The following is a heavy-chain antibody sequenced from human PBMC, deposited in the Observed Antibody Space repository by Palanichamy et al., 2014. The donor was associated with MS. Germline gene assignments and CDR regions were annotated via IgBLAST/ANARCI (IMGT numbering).Heavy chain of an antibody. J-gene: IGHJ3*02. V-gene: IGHV4-34*01. CDR1: GGSFSGYY. D-gene: IGHD4-17*01. CDR2: INHSGST. CDR3: ARLRLRGAFDI. Sequence: QVQLQQWGAGLLKPSETLSLTCAVYGGSFSGYYWSWIRQPPGKGLEWIGEINHSGSTNYNPSLKSRVTISVDTSKNQFSLKLSSVTAADTAVYYCARLRLRGAFDIWGQGTMVTVSS.